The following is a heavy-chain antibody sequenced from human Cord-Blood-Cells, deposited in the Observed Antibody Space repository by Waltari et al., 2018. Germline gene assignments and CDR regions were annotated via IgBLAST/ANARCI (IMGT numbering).Heavy chain of an antibody. Sequence: EVQLVESGGGLVQPGGSLRRSCAASGFTFSTDSRNWVRQATGKGREWVSYISSSSSTIYYADSVKGRFTISRDNAKNSLYLQMNSLRDEDTAVYYCARDYYDSSGYAYYYYYYGMDVWGQGTTVTVSS. CDR2: ISSSSSTI. D-gene: IGHD3-22*01. CDR1: GFTFSTDS. J-gene: IGHJ6*02. V-gene: IGHV3-48*02. CDR3: ARDYYDSSGYAYYYYYYGMDV.